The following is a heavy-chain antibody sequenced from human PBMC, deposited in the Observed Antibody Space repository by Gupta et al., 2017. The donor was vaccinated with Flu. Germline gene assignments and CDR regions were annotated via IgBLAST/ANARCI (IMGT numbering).Heavy chain of an antibody. J-gene: IGHJ4*02. D-gene: IGHD1-26*01. V-gene: IGHV4-30-2*01. Sequence: SAKYYWSWIRQTQTKGWEWIGYTYQAGTTYNTPTHKCRATISVDKPKNQFHLNLSSVTAADTAVYCWARVQMVGAWATFDHWGRGTLVTVAS. CDR1: SAKYY. CDR2: TYQAGTT. CDR3: ARVQMVGAWATFDH.